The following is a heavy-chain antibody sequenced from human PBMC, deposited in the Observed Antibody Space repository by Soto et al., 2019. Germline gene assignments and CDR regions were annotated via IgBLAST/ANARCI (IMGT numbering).Heavy chain of an antibody. CDR2: IIPILGIA. CDR3: ARDQIVVVTASNWFDP. D-gene: IGHD2-21*02. CDR1: GGTFSSYT. V-gene: IGHV1-69*04. J-gene: IGHJ5*02. Sequence: GASVKVSCKASGGTFSSYTISWVRQAPGQGLEWMGRIIPILGIANYAQKFQGRVTITADKSTSTAYMELSSLRSGDTAVYYCARDQIVVVTASNWFDPWGQGTLVTVSS.